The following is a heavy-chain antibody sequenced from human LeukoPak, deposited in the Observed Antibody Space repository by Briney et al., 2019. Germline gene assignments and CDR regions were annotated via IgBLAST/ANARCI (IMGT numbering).Heavy chain of an antibody. CDR2: ISYSGEHE. J-gene: IGHJ5*02. CDR1: GFTFSFYG. CDR3: AKDWGLYSGYDGGDWFDP. Sequence: GGSLRLSCAASGFTFSFYGMHWVRQAPGKGLEWVAVISYSGEHEYYGDSVKGRFTISRDNSKNTLYLQMNSLRAEDTAIYYCAKDWGLYSGYDGGDWFDPWGQGTLVTVSS. V-gene: IGHV3-30*18. D-gene: IGHD5-12*01.